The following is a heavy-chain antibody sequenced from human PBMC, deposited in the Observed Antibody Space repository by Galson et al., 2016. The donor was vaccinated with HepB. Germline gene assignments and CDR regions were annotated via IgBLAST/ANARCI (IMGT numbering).Heavy chain of an antibody. CDR1: GFNLSTYA. CDR2: ISYDGTYK. J-gene: IGHJ4*02. D-gene: IGHD3-22*01. Sequence: SLRLSCAASGFNLSTYALHWVRQTPGKGLEWVAVISYDGTYKYYADSVRGRFTISRDNSKNTLYLQMNSLRTEDTAVYYCARPKSYFDSSGFAYWGQGTLVTVSS. V-gene: IGHV3-30*04. CDR3: ARPKSYFDSSGFAY.